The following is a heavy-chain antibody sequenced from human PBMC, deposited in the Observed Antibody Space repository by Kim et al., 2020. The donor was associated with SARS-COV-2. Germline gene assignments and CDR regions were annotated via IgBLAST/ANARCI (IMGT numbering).Heavy chain of an antibody. Sequence: LKSRVTRSVDTSKNQFSLKLSSVTAAGTAVYYCARDPLGIAAAGTGWFDPWGQGTLVTVSS. D-gene: IGHD6-13*01. J-gene: IGHJ5*02. CDR3: ARDPLGIAAAGTGWFDP. V-gene: IGHV4-31*02.